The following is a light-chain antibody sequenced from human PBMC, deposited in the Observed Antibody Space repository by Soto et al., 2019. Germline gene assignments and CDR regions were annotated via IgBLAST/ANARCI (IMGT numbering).Light chain of an antibody. CDR1: QSISSW. V-gene: IGKV1-5*03. J-gene: IGKJ1*01. CDR2: KAS. CDR3: NEYKNFWP. Sequence: DIQMTQSPSTLSASVGDRVTITCRASQSISSWLAWYQQKPGKAPKLLIYKASSLESGVPSRFSGSGSGTEFPLPTTSLQPDVFETNSTNEYKNFWPFGEGPKLDIK.